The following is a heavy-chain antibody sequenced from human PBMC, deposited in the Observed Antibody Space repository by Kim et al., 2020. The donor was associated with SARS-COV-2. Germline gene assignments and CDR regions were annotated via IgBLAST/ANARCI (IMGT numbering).Heavy chain of an antibody. D-gene: IGHD3-3*01. Sequence: YADYVKGRFTISRDNSKNTLYLQLTSLRAEDTAVYYCAIVASKLRFLNFEYWGQGTLVTVSP. V-gene: IGHV3-23*01. J-gene: IGHJ4*02. CDR3: AIVASKLRFLNFEY.